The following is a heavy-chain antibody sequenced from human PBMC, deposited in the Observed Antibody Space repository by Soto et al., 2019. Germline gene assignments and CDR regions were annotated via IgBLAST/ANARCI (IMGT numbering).Heavy chain of an antibody. V-gene: IGHV4-34*01. CDR3: ASGYSGYVGPNGMDV. Sequence: PSETLSLTCAVYGGSFSGYYWSWIRQPPGKGLEWIGEINHSGSTNYNPSLKSRVTISVDTSKNQFSLKLSSVTAADTAVYYCASGYSGYVGPNGMDVWGQGTTVTVSS. D-gene: IGHD5-12*01. CDR1: GGSFSGYY. J-gene: IGHJ6*02. CDR2: INHSGST.